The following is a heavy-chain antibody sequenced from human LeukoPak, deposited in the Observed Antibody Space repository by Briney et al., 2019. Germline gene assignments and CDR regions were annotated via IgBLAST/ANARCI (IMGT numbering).Heavy chain of an antibody. CDR3: ARVGNGHFDY. J-gene: IGHJ4*02. CDR1: GGAIRTYY. D-gene: IGHD2-8*01. V-gene: IGHV4-59*01. Sequence: KPSETLSLTCIVSGGAIRTYYWSWIRQPPGKRLEGIGYVYYSGNTNYNPSLKSRVTISIDTSKNQFSLKLSSVTAADTAVYYCARVGNGHFDYWGQGTLVTVSS. CDR2: VYYSGNT.